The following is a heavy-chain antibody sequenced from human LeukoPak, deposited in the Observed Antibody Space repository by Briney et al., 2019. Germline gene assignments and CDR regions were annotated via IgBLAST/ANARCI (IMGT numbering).Heavy chain of an antibody. J-gene: IGHJ4*02. Sequence: GGSLRLSCAASGFXFCYYSIYWVRQAPGRGLEWFSYISSRSSTIYSADSVKGRLTISRDNAKNSLYLQMISLRDEDTAVYYCARGEEYWGQGTLVTVSS. V-gene: IGHV3-48*02. CDR2: ISSRSSTI. CDR3: ARGEEY. CDR1: GFXFCYYS.